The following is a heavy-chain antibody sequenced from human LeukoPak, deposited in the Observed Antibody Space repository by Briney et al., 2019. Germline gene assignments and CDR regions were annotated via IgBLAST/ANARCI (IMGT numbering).Heavy chain of an antibody. J-gene: IGHJ4*02. CDR3: ARAYSSTWYDSPLDY. CDR2: IGTAGDA. V-gene: IGHV3-13*01. Sequence: GRSLRLSCAASGFTFSSYDMHWVRQATGKGLEWVSGIGTAGDAYYPGSVKGRFTISRENAKNSFYLQMNSLRAGDTAVYYCARAYSSTWYDSPLDYWGQGTLVTVSS. D-gene: IGHD6-13*01. CDR1: GFTFSSYD.